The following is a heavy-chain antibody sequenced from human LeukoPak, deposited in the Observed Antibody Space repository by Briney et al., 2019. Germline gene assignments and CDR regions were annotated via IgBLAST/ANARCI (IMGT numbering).Heavy chain of an antibody. CDR2: INNDGSST. CDR1: GFTFSSYG. J-gene: IGHJ3*02. Sequence: PGRSLRLSCAASGFTFSSYGMHWVPQAPGRGLVWVSRINNDGSSTIYADSVKGRFTISRDNAKNTLFLQMNTLRPEDTAVYYCAVGPYGGSWGAFDIWGQGTVVTVS. D-gene: IGHD1-26*01. CDR3: AVGPYGGSWGAFDI. V-gene: IGHV3-74*01.